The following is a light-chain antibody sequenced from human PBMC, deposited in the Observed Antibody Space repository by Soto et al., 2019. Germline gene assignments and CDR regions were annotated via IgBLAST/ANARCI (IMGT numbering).Light chain of an antibody. CDR3: QSYDSSLSGSV. V-gene: IGLV1-40*01. CDR1: SSNIGAGYD. J-gene: IGLJ3*02. Sequence: QSVLTQPPSVSGAPGQRVTISCTGSSSNIGAGYDVHWYQQLPGTAPKLLIYGNSNRPSGVPDRFSGSKSGTSASLAITGLKAEDAADSCCQSYDSSLSGSVFGGGTKVTVL. CDR2: GNS.